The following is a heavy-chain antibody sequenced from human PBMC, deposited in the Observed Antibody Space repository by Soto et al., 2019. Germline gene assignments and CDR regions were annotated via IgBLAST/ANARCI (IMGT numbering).Heavy chain of an antibody. J-gene: IGHJ4*02. CDR3: ARATSVDAY. D-gene: IGHD5-12*01. Sequence: EVQLVESGGDLVQPGGSLRLSCAASGFALSGYWMSWVRQAPGKGLEGVANIKQDGSEKYYVDSVKGRFTISRDNAKNSLYLQMNSLRVEDTAVYYSARATSVDAYWGQGTLVTVSS. CDR1: GFALSGYW. V-gene: IGHV3-7*01. CDR2: IKQDGSEK.